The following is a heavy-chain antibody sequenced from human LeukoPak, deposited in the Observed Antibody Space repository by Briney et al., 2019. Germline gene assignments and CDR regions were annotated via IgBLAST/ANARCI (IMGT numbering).Heavy chain of an antibody. J-gene: IGHJ3*02. CDR1: GFTFSSYG. Sequence: GGSLRLSCAASGFTFSSYGMHWVRQAPGKGLEWVAFIRYDGSNKYYADSVKGRFTISRDNAKNSLYLQMNSLRAEDTAVYYCARDPGGRYYYGSGSYAFDIWGQGTMVTVSS. CDR3: ARDPGGRYYYGSGSYAFDI. CDR2: IRYDGSNK. V-gene: IGHV3-30*02. D-gene: IGHD3-10*01.